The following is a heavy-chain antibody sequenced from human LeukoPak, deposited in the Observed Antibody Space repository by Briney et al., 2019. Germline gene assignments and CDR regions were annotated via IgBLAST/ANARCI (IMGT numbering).Heavy chain of an antibody. CDR3: ASSPRSIPTPPFDY. Sequence: GASVKLSCNASGYSFSVRYMHWVRQGPGQGLGWVGWSNPNNGGRKYAKSFLGRGTMTRDTSTTTAYMELSSLRSDDTAVYFCASSPRSIPTPPFDYWGQGTLVTVSS. CDR1: GYSFSVRY. J-gene: IGHJ4*02. CDR2: SNPNNGGR. V-gene: IGHV1-2*02. D-gene: IGHD2-21*01.